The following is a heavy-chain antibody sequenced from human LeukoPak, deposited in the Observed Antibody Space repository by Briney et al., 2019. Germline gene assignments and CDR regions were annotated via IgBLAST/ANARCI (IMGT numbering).Heavy chain of an antibody. Sequence: SLSLSRVPCLFSFIHYFIRWLRQPPARGLAWVSAVSHSCGSTYYADSMKGRLSISRYNFKNTLDLEMNRVRDEDTAVNYCAKGLAVAGIWENWFDHWGQGTLVTVSS. V-gene: IGHV3-23*01. CDR2: VSHSCGST. CDR1: LFSFIHYF. D-gene: IGHD6-19*01. J-gene: IGHJ5*02. CDR3: AKGLAVAGIWENWFDH.